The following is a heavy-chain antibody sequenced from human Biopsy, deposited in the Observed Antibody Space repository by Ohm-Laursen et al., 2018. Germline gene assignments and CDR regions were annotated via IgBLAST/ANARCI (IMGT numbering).Heavy chain of an antibody. CDR3: ARTPHDSFWSCSYKRGLWFDP. CDR1: GGSINSYY. V-gene: IGHV4-59*13. D-gene: IGHD3-3*01. CDR2: GYNGGIN. Sequence: SRTLSLTCTVSGGSINSYYWTWIRQRPGPGLEWNGIGYNGGINNSNPSLNSRVTISKDTSKNQFSLLVNSVTAADTAVYYCARTPHDSFWSCSYKRGLWFDPWGQGTLVTVSS. J-gene: IGHJ5*02.